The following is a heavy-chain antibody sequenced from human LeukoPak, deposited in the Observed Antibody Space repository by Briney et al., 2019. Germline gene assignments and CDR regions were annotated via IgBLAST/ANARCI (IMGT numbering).Heavy chain of an antibody. J-gene: IGHJ4*02. D-gene: IGHD3-10*01. Sequence: PGGSLRLSCAASGFTFSSYAMSWVRQAPGKGLEWVSAISGSGGSTYYADSVKGRFTISRDNSKNTLYLQMNSLRAEDTAVYYCAKDPITMVRGMSNYFDYWGQGTLATVSS. CDR3: AKDPITMVRGMSNYFDY. CDR1: GFTFSSYA. V-gene: IGHV3-23*01. CDR2: ISGSGGST.